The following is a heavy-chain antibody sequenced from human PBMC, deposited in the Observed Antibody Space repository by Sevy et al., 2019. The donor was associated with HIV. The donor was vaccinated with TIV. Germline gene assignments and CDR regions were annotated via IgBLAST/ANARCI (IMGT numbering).Heavy chain of an antibody. CDR1: GFTFSNAW. J-gene: IGHJ6*03. V-gene: IGHV3-15*01. CDR3: TTYPRFGGNYYMDV. CDR2: IKSKSDGGTR. D-gene: IGHD3-10*01. Sequence: GGSLRLSCAASGFTFSNAWMSWVRQGPGKGLEWVGRIKSKSDGGTREYAAPVKGRFTISRDDSKNTLYLQVNSLETEDTALYYCTTYPRFGGNYYMDVWSKGTTVTVSS.